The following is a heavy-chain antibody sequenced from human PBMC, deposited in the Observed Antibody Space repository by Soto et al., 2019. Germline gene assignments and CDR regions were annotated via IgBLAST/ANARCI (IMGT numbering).Heavy chain of an antibody. V-gene: IGHV1-69*13. D-gene: IGHD3-10*01. CDR3: ARDGVIMVRGVIITGYYGMDV. CDR1: GGTFSSYA. Sequence: GASVKVSCKASGGTFSSYAISWVRQAPGQGLEWMGGIIPIFGTANYAQKFQGRVTITADESTSTAYMELSSLRSEDTAVYYCARDGVIMVRGVIITGYYGMDVWGQGTTVTVSS. J-gene: IGHJ6*02. CDR2: IIPIFGTA.